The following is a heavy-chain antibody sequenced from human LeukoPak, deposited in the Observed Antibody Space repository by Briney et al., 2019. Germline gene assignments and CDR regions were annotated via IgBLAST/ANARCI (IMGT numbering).Heavy chain of an antibody. CDR1: GGSISSYY. D-gene: IGHD6-6*01. J-gene: IGHJ4*02. V-gene: IGHV4-59*01. CDR3: ARETGYSSSSVFDY. CDR2: IYYSGST. Sequence: SSETLSLTCTVSGGSISSYYWSWIRQPPGKGLEWIGYIYYSGSTNYNPSLKSRVTISVDTSKNQFSLKLSSVTAADTAVYYCARETGYSSSSVFDYWGQGTLVTVSS.